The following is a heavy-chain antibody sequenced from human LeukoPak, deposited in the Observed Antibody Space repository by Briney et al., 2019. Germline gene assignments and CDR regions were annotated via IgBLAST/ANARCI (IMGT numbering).Heavy chain of an antibody. Sequence: SETLSLTCAVYGGSFSGYYWSWIRQPPGKGLEWIGEINHSGSTNYNPSLTSRVTISVDTSKNRFSLKLSSVTAADTAVYYCARAGGWYNWFDPWGQGTLVTVSS. CDR2: INHSGST. CDR3: ARAGGWYNWFDP. J-gene: IGHJ5*02. D-gene: IGHD6-19*01. CDR1: GGSFSGYY. V-gene: IGHV4-34*01.